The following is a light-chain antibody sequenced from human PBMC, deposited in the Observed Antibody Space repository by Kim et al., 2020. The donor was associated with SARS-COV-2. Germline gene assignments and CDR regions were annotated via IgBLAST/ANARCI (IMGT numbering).Light chain of an antibody. J-gene: IGKJ2*01. CDR2: AAS. CDR1: HSVSSSY. Sequence: ETVLTQSPGTLSLSPGERATLSCRASHSVSSSYLAWYQQKPGQAPRLLIYAASIRATGIPDRFSGSGSGTDFTLTISRLEPEDFAVYYCQQYGSSGAYTFGRGTKLEIK. CDR3: QQYGSSGAYT. V-gene: IGKV3-20*01.